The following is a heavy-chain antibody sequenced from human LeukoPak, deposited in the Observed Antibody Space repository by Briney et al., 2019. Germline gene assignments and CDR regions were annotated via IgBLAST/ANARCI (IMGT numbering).Heavy chain of an antibody. D-gene: IGHD2-2*01. Sequence: GGSLRLSCAASGFTFSDYYMSWIRQAPGEGLEWVSYISSSGSTIYYADSVKGRFTISRDNAKNSLYLQMNSLRAEDTAVYYCATDIVVVPAAIDYWGQGTLVTVSS. CDR2: ISSSGSTI. J-gene: IGHJ4*02. CDR3: ATDIVVVPAAIDY. CDR1: GFTFSDYY. V-gene: IGHV3-11*01.